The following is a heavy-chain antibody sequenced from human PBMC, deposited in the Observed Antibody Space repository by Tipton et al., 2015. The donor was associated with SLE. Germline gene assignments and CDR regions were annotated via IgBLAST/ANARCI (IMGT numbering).Heavy chain of an antibody. CDR1: GGSISSHY. D-gene: IGHD6-19*01. J-gene: IGHJ4*02. CDR2: IDDTGST. CDR3: ARDRGGWYQYYFDY. V-gene: IGHV4-59*11. Sequence: TLSLTCTVSGGSISSHYWTWIRQPPGKGLESIGFIDDTGSTNYNPSVKSRVSMLVDTSKNQFSLRLSSMTAADTAVYYCARDRGGWYQYYFDYWGQGILVTVSS.